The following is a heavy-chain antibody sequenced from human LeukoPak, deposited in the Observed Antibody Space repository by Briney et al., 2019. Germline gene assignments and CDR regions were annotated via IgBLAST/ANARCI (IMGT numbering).Heavy chain of an antibody. CDR2: IYTSGST. CDR3: ARERREQLLPPYTRLVTYFDY. CDR1: GGSISSYY. D-gene: IGHD1-26*01. V-gene: IGHV4-4*07. J-gene: IGHJ4*02. Sequence: SETLSLTCTVSGGSISSYYWSWIRQPAGKGLEWIGRIYTSGSTNYNPSLKSRVTISVDTSKNQLSLKLRSVTAADTAVYYCARERREQLLPPYTRLVTYFDYWGQGTLVTVSS.